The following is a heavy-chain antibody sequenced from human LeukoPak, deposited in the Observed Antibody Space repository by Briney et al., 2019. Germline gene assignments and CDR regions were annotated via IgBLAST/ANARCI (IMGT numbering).Heavy chain of an antibody. CDR2: INPNTGGK. V-gene: IGHV1-2*02. Sequence: ASVKVSCRASGYTFSGHYMHWVRQAPGQGLEWMGWINPNTGGKNYAQKLQGGVTMTRDTSISTVYMELWRLRSDDTAVYYCARDMYDFLSAAYYFDYWGQGTLVTVSS. CDR3: ARDMYDFLSAAYYFDY. CDR1: GYTFSGHY. J-gene: IGHJ4*02. D-gene: IGHD3-3*01.